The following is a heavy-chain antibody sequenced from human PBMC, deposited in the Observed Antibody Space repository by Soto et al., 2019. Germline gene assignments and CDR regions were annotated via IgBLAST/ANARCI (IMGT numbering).Heavy chain of an antibody. D-gene: IGHD3-3*01. CDR1: GYTFTSYD. Sequence: QVQLVQSGAEVKKPGASVKVSCKASGYTFTSYDINWVRQATGQGLEWMGWMNPNSGNTGYAQKFQGRVTMTRNTSISTAYMELGNLRSEDTAVYYCARGSGDTIFGVVIRLGGMDVWGQGTTVTVSS. CDR3: ARGSGDTIFGVVIRLGGMDV. CDR2: MNPNSGNT. V-gene: IGHV1-8*01. J-gene: IGHJ6*02.